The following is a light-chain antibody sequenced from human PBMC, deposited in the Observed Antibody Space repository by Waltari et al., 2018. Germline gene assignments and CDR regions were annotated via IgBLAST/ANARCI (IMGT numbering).Light chain of an antibody. Sequence: DIVMTQAPDSLAVSLGERATINCKSSQSVLYSSKNKNYLAWYQQKPGQPPKLLIYWACTLVSGVPDRFCGSGSATDFPLPFCSLQAEDVAVYYCQQYYSTPAITFGQVTRLEIK. CDR2: WAC. V-gene: IGKV4-1*01. CDR3: QQYYSTPAIT. CDR1: QSVLYSSKNKNY. J-gene: IGKJ5*01.